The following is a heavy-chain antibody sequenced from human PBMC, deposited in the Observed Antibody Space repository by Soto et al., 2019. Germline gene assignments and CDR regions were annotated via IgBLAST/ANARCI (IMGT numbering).Heavy chain of an antibody. D-gene: IGHD2-8*01. CDR3: ARDSAERDRKWFEI. CDR1: GSGISSGGDS. J-gene: IGHJ3*02. CDR2: IYHSGST. V-gene: IGHV4-30-2*01. Sequence: SETLSLTCCASGSGISSGGDSWSWIRQPSGRGLEWFGDIYHSGSTYYNPLLKSRVTISVDWSKCQFSLKLSSVTAADTAVYYCARDSAERDRKWFEIWGQGTMVTVSS.